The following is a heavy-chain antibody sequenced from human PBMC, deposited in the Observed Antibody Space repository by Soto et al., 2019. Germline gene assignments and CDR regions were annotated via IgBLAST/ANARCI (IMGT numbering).Heavy chain of an antibody. CDR3: ASHGGYDYYGSGSFYYYYYMDV. D-gene: IGHD3-10*01. CDR2: IYYSGST. V-gene: IGHV4-39*01. CDR1: GGSISSSSYY. Sequence: SETLSLTCTVSGGSISSSSYYWGWIRQPPGKGLEWIGSIYYSGSTYYNPSLKSRVTISVDTSKNQFSLKLSSVTAADTAVYYCASHGGYDYYGSGSFYYYYYMDVWGKGTTVTVSS. J-gene: IGHJ6*03.